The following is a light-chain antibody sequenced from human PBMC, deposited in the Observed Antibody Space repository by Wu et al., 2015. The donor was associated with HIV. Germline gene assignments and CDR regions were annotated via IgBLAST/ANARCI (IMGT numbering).Light chain of an antibody. J-gene: IGKJ1*01. CDR3: QPYNNWPPWT. V-gene: IGKV3-15*01. CDR1: ESVDPY. Sequence: ATLSLSPGERGTLSCRASESVDPYLSWYQQKPGQAPRLLIYDASTRATGIPARFSGSGSGTEFTLTINIMQSEDFAVYYCQPYNNWPPWTFGQGTKVEIK. CDR2: DAS.